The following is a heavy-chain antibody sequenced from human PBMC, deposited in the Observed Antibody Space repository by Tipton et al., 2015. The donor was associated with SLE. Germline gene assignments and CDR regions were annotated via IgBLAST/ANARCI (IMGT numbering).Heavy chain of an antibody. CDR3: ARGKAFDI. V-gene: IGHV4-34*01. Sequence: LRLSCAVYGGSFSGYYWSWIRQPPGKGLEWIGEINHSGSTNYNPSLKRRVTISVDTSKNQFSLKLSSVTAADTAVYYCARGKAFDIWGQGTMVTVSS. J-gene: IGHJ3*02. CDR1: GGSFSGYY. CDR2: INHSGST.